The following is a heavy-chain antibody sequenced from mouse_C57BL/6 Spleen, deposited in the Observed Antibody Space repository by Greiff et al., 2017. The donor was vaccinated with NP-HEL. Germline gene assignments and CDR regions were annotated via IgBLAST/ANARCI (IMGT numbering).Heavy chain of an antibody. D-gene: IGHD2-4*01. CDR3: TRDDYDDGYWYFDV. J-gene: IGHJ1*03. CDR2: ISSGGDYI. V-gene: IGHV5-9-1*02. Sequence: EVMLVESGEGLVKPGGSLKLSCAASGFTFSSYAMSWVRQTPEKRLEWVAYISSGGDYIYYADTVKGRFTISRDNARNTLYLQMSSLKSEDTAMYYCTRDDYDDGYWYFDVWGTGTTVTVSS. CDR1: GFTFSSYA.